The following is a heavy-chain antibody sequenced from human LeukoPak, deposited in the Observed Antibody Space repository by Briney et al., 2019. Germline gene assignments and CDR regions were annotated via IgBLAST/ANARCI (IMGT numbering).Heavy chain of an antibody. Sequence: ASVKVSCKVSGYTLTELSMHWVRQAPGKGLEWMGGFDPEDGETIYAQKFQGRVTTTEDTSTDTAYMELSSLRSEDTAVYYCATDTHYYDSSGQITGWGQGTLVTVSS. CDR2: FDPEDGET. V-gene: IGHV1-24*01. CDR3: ATDTHYYDSSGQITG. CDR1: GYTLTELS. D-gene: IGHD3-22*01. J-gene: IGHJ4*02.